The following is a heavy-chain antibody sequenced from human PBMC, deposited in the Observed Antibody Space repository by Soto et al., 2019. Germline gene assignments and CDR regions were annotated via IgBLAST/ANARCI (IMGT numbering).Heavy chain of an antibody. Sequence: ASVKVSCKASGYTFTSYYIHWARQAPGQGLEWMGLINPGGGRTSYAQHLHGRVTMTRDTSTSTAYMELSSLRFEDTALYYCARGLAVAYSPALLWGQGTLVTSPQ. D-gene: IGHD6-19*01. CDR3: ARGLAVAYSPALL. V-gene: IGHV1-46*01. CDR1: GYTFTSYY. CDR2: INPGGGRT. J-gene: IGHJ4*02.